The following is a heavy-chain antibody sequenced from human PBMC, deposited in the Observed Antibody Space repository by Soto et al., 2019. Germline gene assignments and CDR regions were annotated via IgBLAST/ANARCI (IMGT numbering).Heavy chain of an antibody. Sequence: ASLKVSCKASGYSLDRYGISWVRQAPRQRPEWMGWISADNGDTRLSQNVQGRLTLTTDTSTNTAYMDLRSLSSDDTAVYYCARDRSYYYETSGYPFDYWGQGTQVTVSS. J-gene: IGHJ4*02. CDR2: ISADNGDT. D-gene: IGHD3-22*01. CDR1: GYSLDRYG. CDR3: ARDRSYYYETSGYPFDY. V-gene: IGHV1-18*01.